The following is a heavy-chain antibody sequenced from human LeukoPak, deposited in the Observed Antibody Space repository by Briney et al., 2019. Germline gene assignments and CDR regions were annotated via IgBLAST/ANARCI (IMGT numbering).Heavy chain of an antibody. D-gene: IGHD5-24*01. J-gene: IGHJ4*02. Sequence: ASVKVSCKASGDTFNVYYMHWVRQAPGQGLERMGWINLNSGGTKYPQKFQDRINMTRDTSIKTAYMELSWLKSDDTAVYYCARLNRDDYKYYDQWGQGTLVTVSS. V-gene: IGHV1-2*02. CDR2: INLNSGGT. CDR1: GDTFNVYY. CDR3: ARLNRDDYKYYDQ.